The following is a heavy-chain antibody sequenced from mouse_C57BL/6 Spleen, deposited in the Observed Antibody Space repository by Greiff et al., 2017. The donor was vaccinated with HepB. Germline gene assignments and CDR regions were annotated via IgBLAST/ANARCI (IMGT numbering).Heavy chain of an antibody. Sequence: EVHLVESGGGLVKPGGSLKLSCAASGFTFSDYGMHWVRQAPEKGLEWVAYISSGSSTIYYADTVKGRFTISRDNAKNTLFLQMTSLRSEDTAMYYCASAATERDYAMDYWGQGTSVTVSS. V-gene: IGHV5-17*01. CDR2: ISSGSSTI. CDR1: GFTFSDYG. D-gene: IGHD1-2*01. J-gene: IGHJ4*01. CDR3: ASAATERDYAMDY.